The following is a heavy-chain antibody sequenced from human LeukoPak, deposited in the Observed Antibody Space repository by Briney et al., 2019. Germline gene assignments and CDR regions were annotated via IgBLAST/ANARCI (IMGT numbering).Heavy chain of an antibody. CDR3: ASLPVSSGPGY. CDR2: IYHSGST. D-gene: IGHD3-22*01. Sequence: SETLSLTCTVSGGSISSSSYYWGWIRQPPGKGLEWIGSIYHSGSTYYNPSLKSRVTISVDTSKNHFSLKLTSVTAADTAVYYCASLPVSSGPGYWGQGTLVTVSS. V-gene: IGHV4-39*02. CDR1: GGSISSSSYY. J-gene: IGHJ4*02.